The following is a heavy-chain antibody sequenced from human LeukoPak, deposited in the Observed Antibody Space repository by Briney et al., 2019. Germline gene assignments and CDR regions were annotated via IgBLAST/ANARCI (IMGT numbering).Heavy chain of an antibody. Sequence: SQTLSLTCTVSGGSISSGGYYWSWIRQHPGKGLEWIGYIYYSGSTYYNPSLKSRVTISVDTSKNQFSLKLSSVTAADTAVYHCARLRSGGSNWFDPWGQGTLVTVSS. CDR3: ARLRSGGSNWFDP. CDR2: IYYSGST. J-gene: IGHJ5*02. V-gene: IGHV4-31*03. D-gene: IGHD2-15*01. CDR1: GGSISSGGYY.